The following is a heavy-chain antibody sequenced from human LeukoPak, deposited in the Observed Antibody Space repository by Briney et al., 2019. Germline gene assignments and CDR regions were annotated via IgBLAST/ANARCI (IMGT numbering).Heavy chain of an antibody. Sequence: SETLSLTCTVSGGSISSGGYDWGWIRQHPGKGLEWIGYIHYSGNTYYNPSLKSRVTISVDTSKNQFSLKLSSVTAADTAVYYCARDHWAVAGTYAFDIWGQGTMVTVSS. CDR3: ARDHWAVAGTYAFDI. CDR2: IHYSGNT. CDR1: GGSISSGGYD. D-gene: IGHD6-19*01. J-gene: IGHJ3*02. V-gene: IGHV4-31*03.